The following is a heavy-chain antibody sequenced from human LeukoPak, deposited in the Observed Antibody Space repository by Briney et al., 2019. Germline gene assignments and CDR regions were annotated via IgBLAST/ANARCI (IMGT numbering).Heavy chain of an antibody. J-gene: IGHJ4*02. CDR3: SRDLRGRDDY. V-gene: IGHV3-74*01. CDR2: INTGGSTT. D-gene: IGHD5-24*01. Sequence: VRQAPGKGLVWVSRINTGGSTTDYADSVKGRFTISRDNAKNTLYLQMNSLRAEDTAVYYCSRDLRGRDDYWGQGILVIVSS.